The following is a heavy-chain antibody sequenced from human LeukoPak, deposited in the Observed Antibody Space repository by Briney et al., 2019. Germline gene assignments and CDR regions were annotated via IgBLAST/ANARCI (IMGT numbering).Heavy chain of an antibody. CDR2: ISSSGSTI. CDR1: GFTFSSYE. V-gene: IGHV3-48*03. D-gene: IGHD6-13*01. CDR3: AREEEDSSSWYPPPSNWFDP. Sequence: GGSLRLSCAASGFTFSSYEMNWVRQAPGKGLEWVSYISSSGSTIYYADSVKGRFTISRDNAKNSLYLQMNSLRAEDTAVYYYAREEEDSSSWYPPPSNWFDPWGQGTLVTVSS. J-gene: IGHJ5*02.